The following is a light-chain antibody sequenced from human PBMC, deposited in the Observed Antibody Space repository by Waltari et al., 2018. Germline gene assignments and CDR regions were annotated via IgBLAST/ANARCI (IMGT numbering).Light chain of an antibody. CDR1: QSVSSRN. CDR2: GAS. V-gene: IGKV3-20*01. Sequence: EIVLTQSPGTLSLSPGERATLSCRASQSVSSRNLAWYQQKPGQAPRLLIYGASSRATGIPDRFSGIGSGTDFTLTISGLEPEDFAVYYCQQYGSSPRTFGQGTKVEIK. J-gene: IGKJ1*01. CDR3: QQYGSSPRT.